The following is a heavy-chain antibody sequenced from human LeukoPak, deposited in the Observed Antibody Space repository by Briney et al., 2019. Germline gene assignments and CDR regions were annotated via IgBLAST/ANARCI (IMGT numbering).Heavy chain of an antibody. D-gene: IGHD6-19*01. CDR3: ARGPYSSGWFGLGY. CDR2: IIPILGIA. CDR1: GGTFSSYA. Sequence: SVKVSCKASGGTFSSYAISWVRQAPGQGLEWMGRIIPILGIANYAQKFQGRVTITADKSTSTAYMELSSLRSEDTAVYYCARGPYSSGWFGLGYWGQGTLVTVSS. J-gene: IGHJ4*02. V-gene: IGHV1-69*04.